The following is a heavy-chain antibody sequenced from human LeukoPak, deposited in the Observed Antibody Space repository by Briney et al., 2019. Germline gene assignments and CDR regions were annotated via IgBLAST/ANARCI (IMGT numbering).Heavy chain of an antibody. CDR3: ARGEPQSYYYDSSVYDY. J-gene: IGHJ4*02. CDR2: ISSSSSYI. V-gene: IGHV3-21*01. Sequence: GGSLRLSCAASGFTFSSYSMNWLRQAPGKGLEWVSSISSSSSYIYYADSVKGRFTISRDNAKNSLYLQMNSLRAEDTAVYYCARGEPQSYYYDSSVYDYWGQGTLVTVSS. D-gene: IGHD3-22*01. CDR1: GFTFSSYS.